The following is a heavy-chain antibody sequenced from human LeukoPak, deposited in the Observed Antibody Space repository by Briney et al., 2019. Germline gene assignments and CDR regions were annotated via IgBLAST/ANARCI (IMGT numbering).Heavy chain of an antibody. J-gene: IGHJ3*02. CDR2: FDLEDAET. CDR1: GYTLTELS. D-gene: IGHD5-12*01. V-gene: IGHV1-24*01. Sequence: ASVKVSCKVSGYTLTELSMHWVRQAPGKGLEWMGGFDLEDAETIYAQKFQGRITMTEDTSTDTAYMELSSLRSEGAAVYYCATEKHVDIVATGEAFDIWGQGTMVTVSS. CDR3: ATEKHVDIVATGEAFDI.